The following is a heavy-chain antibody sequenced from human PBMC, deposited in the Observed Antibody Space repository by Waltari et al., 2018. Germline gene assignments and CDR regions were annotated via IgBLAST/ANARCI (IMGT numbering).Heavy chain of an antibody. CDR3: ASGLLWHDY. D-gene: IGHD3-10*01. V-gene: IGHV4-38-2*01. CDR2: IYHSGST. Sequence: QVQLHESVPGLVKPSEPPSFTCAVSGYSIFSAYCWGWIRQPPGKGLEWIGSIYHSGSTYYNPSLKSRVTISVDTAKNQFSLKLSSVTAADTAVYYCASGLLWHDYWGQGTLVTVSS. CDR1: GYSIFSAYC. J-gene: IGHJ4*02.